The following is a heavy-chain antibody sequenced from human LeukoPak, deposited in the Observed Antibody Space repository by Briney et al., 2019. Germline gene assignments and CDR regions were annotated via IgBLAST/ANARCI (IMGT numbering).Heavy chain of an antibody. V-gene: IGHV3-20*04. J-gene: IGHJ4*02. Sequence: GWSLRLSCAASGFTFDDYGMSWVRQAPGKGLEWVSGINWNGGSTGYADSVKGRFTISRDNAKNSLYLQMNSLRAEDTALYYCARGPETGNFDYWGQGTLVTVSS. D-gene: IGHD1-1*01. CDR1: GFTFDDYG. CDR3: ARGPETGNFDY. CDR2: INWNGGST.